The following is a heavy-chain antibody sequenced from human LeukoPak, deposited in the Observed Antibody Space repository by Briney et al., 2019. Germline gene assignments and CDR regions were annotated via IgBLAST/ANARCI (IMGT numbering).Heavy chain of an antibody. V-gene: IGHV4-34*01. CDR1: DGSFSGYY. J-gene: IGHJ5*02. D-gene: IGHD3-10*01. CDR2: INHSGGA. CDR3: ARRPRGVIIKTWFDP. Sequence: SETLSLTCAVYDGSFSGYYCSWIRQPPGKGLEWIGEINHSGGANYNPSLKSRVTIFLDTSKNQFSLNLSSVTAADTADCARRPRGVIIKTWFDPWGQGTLVTVSS.